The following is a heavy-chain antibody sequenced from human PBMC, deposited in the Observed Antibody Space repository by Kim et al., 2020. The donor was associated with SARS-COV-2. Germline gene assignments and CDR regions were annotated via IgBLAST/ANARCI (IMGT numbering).Heavy chain of an antibody. CDR1: GFTFSSFS. CDR2: ISSSSTYI. D-gene: IGHD3-10*01. V-gene: IGHV3-21*01. J-gene: IGHJ4*02. Sequence: GGSLRLSCAASGFTFSSFSMNWVRQAPGKGLEWVSSISSSSTYIYYADSVKGRFTISRDNAKNSLYLQMNSLRAEDTAVYYCARLTYGSGNYWNDYWGQGTLVTVSS. CDR3: ARLTYGSGNYWNDY.